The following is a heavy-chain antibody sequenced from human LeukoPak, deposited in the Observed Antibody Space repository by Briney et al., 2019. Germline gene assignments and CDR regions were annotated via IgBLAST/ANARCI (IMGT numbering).Heavy chain of an antibody. CDR2: IHSGGNT. J-gene: IGHJ4*02. CDR3: ARGGSDTAMAHDY. Sequence: GGSLRLSCAASGFTVSSSYMSWVRQAPGKGLEWVSVIHSGGNTYYADSVKGRFTISRDDAKNTLYLQLNSLRAEDTAVYFCARGGSDTAMAHDYWGQGTLVTVSS. CDR1: GFTVSSSY. V-gene: IGHV3-53*01. D-gene: IGHD5-18*01.